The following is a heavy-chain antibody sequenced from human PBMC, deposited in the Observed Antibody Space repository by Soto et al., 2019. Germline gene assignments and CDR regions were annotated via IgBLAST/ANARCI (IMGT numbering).Heavy chain of an antibody. CDR1: GYTFTGYY. Sequence: QVQLVQSGAEVKKPGASVKVSCKASGYTFTGYYMHWVRQAPGQGLEWMGWINPNSGGTNYAQKLQGWVTMTRDTSISTAYMELSRLRSDDTAVYYCARGELLWFGDFYYYGMDVWGQGTTVTVSS. CDR3: ARGELLWFGDFYYYGMDV. J-gene: IGHJ6*02. CDR2: INPNSGGT. V-gene: IGHV1-2*04. D-gene: IGHD3-10*01.